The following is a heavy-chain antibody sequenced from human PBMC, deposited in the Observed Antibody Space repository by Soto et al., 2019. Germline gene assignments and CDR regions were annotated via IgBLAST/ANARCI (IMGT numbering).Heavy chain of an antibody. J-gene: IGHJ2*01. CDR3: ARSYNYGSYWYFDL. Sequence: QVQLVQSGAEVKKPGASVKVSCKASGYTFSDYGITWVRQAPGQGLEWMGWISISSGNTHLEESLQGRVTMTSDKTSTAYMELWRLRSDDSAMYYCARSYNYGSYWYFDLWGRGTLVTVSS. CDR2: ISISSGNT. CDR1: GYTFSDYG. V-gene: IGHV1-18*04. D-gene: IGHD3-10*01.